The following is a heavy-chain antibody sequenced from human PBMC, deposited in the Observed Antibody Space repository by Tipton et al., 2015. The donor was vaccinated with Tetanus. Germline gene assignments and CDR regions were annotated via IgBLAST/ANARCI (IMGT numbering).Heavy chain of an antibody. CDR1: GFTFGDYA. J-gene: IGHJ4*02. D-gene: IGHD3-3*01. CDR3: TRDRAGDFWSGYYAVY. V-gene: IGHV3-49*03. Sequence: SLRLSCTASGFTFGDYAMSWFRQAPGKGLEWVGFIRSKAYGGTTEYAASVKGRFTISRDDSKSIAYLQMNSLKTEDTAVYYCTRDRAGDFWSGYYAVYWGQGTLVTVSS. CDR2: IRSKAYGGTT.